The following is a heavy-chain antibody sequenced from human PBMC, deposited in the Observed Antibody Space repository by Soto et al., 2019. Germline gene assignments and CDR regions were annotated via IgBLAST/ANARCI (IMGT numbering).Heavy chain of an antibody. CDR3: AKMTSSSYGRNYGKDV. Sequence: GGSLRLSCAASGFTFSNYAMHWVRQAPGKGLEWVSAIRDGGSYKYYVDSVKGRFTISRDNSENTLYLQMNSLRAEDTALYYCAKMTSSSYGRNYGKDVWGQVTTATGPS. CDR2: IRDGGSYK. J-gene: IGHJ6*02. D-gene: IGHD5-18*01. V-gene: IGHV3-30*02. CDR1: GFTFSNYA.